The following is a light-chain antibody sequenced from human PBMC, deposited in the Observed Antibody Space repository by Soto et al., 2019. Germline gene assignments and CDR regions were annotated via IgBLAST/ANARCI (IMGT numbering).Light chain of an antibody. CDR1: QGISKS. CDR2: AAS. Sequence: DIQMTQSPSSLSAFVGDRVTITCRASQGISKSLAWFQQKPGKAPKSLIDAASSLHSGVPSRFSGTGSGTEFTLTISSLQPEDFATYYCQQYKSYPLTFGGGTKVEI. J-gene: IGKJ4*01. CDR3: QQYKSYPLT. V-gene: IGKV1-16*01.